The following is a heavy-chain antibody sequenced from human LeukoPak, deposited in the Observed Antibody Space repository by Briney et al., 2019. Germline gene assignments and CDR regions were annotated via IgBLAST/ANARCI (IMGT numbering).Heavy chain of an antibody. CDR3: ARDDHLHYDILTDY. CDR1: GGTFSSYA. V-gene: IGHV1-69*04. Sequence: SVKVSFKASGGTFSSYAISWVRQAPGQGLEWMGRIIPILGIANYAQKFQGRATITADKSTSTAYMELSSLRSEDTAVYYCARDDHLHYDILTDYWGQGTLVTVSS. D-gene: IGHD3-9*01. CDR2: IIPILGIA. J-gene: IGHJ4*02.